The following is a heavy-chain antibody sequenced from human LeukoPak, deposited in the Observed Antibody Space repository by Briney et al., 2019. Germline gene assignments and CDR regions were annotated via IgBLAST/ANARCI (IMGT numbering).Heavy chain of an antibody. CDR3: AGGHRHFYSYYFMDV. V-gene: IGHV4-4*02. CDR1: GGSISSLNW. J-gene: IGHJ6*03. Sequence: NPSETLSLTCVVSGGSISSLNWWSWVRQPPGKGLEWIGEIYHSGNINSNPSLTSRVTISLDESKNQFSLKVTSVTAADTAVYYCAGGHRHFYSYYFMDVWGKGTTVTVSS. CDR2: IYHSGNI. D-gene: IGHD3-16*01.